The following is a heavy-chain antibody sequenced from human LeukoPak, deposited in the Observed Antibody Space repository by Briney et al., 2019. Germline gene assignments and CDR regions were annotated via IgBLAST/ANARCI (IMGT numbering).Heavy chain of an antibody. CDR3: ARAAQGYNWFDP. Sequence: ASVKVSCKASGYTFTDYYMHWVRQAPGQGLEWMGWINPNSGGTNYAQKFQGRVTMTRDTSISTAYMELSRLRSDDTAVYYCARAAQGYNWFDPWGQGTLVTVSS. CDR2: INPNSGGT. J-gene: IGHJ5*02. CDR1: GYTFTDYY. V-gene: IGHV1-2*02. D-gene: IGHD6-13*01.